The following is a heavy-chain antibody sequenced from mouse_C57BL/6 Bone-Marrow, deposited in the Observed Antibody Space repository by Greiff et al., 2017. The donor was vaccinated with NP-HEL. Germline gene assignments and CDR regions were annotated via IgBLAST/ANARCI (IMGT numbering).Heavy chain of an antibody. CDR1: GYTFTDYY. Sequence: VQLKQSGPVLVKPGASVKMSCKASGYTFTDYYMNWVKQSHGKSLEWIGVINPYNGGTSYNQKFKGKATLTVDKSTSTAYMELNILTSEDSAVYYCARDYDYAIDYWGQGTSVTVSS. D-gene: IGHD2-4*01. J-gene: IGHJ4*01. CDR2: INPYNGGT. CDR3: ARDYDYAIDY. V-gene: IGHV1-19*01.